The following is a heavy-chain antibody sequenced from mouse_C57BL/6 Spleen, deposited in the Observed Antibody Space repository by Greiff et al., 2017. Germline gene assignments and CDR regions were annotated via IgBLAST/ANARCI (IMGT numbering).Heavy chain of an antibody. CDR3: AREGLFGTTVVAPAY. D-gene: IGHD1-1*01. Sequence: EVKLQESGAELVKPGASVKLSCTASGFNIKDYYMHWVKQRTEQGLEWIGRIDPEDGETKYAPKFQGKATITADTSSNTAYLQLSSLTSEDTAVYYCAREGLFGTTVVAPAYWGQGTLVTVSA. J-gene: IGHJ3*01. V-gene: IGHV14-2*01. CDR1: GFNIKDYY. CDR2: IDPEDGET.